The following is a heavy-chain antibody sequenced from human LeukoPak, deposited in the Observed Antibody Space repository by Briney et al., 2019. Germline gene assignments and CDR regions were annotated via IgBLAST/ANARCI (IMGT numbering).Heavy chain of an antibody. CDR2: INPSDGDT. D-gene: IGHD3-16*01. J-gene: IGHJ4*02. V-gene: IGHV1-46*01. CDR1: RSSFTRYY. Sequence: ASVKVSCKASRSSFTRYYIHWVRQAPGQRREGLGIINPSDGDTLYAQMFKGRVTLTRDTSTSTVYMELSSLKAEDTAVYFCARDQGRAADYVWGSYFDYWGQGALVTVSS. CDR3: ARDQGRAADYVWGSYFDY.